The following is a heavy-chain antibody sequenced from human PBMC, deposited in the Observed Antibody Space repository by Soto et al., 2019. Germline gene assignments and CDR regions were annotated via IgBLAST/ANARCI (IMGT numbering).Heavy chain of an antibody. CDR3: ARGIRNYYGVDV. J-gene: IGHJ6*02. CDR2: IKGDGSST. V-gene: IGHV3-74*01. CDR1: GFTFSTYW. Sequence: EVQLVESGGGLVKPGGSLRLSCAASGFTFSTYWMHWVRQAPGTGLEWVSRIKGDGSSTSYADSVKGRFTISRDNAKNTLYLQINSLGDEDTAVYWCARGIRNYYGVDVWGQGTTVTVSS.